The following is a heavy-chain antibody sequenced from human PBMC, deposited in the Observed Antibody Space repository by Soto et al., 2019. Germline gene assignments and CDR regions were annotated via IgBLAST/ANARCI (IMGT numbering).Heavy chain of an antibody. V-gene: IGHV1-2*02. D-gene: IGHD6-19*01. CDR3: GRGLGGGWYYFDY. CDR2: INPNSGNT. J-gene: IGHJ4*02. Sequence: EASVKVSCKASGYTFTGYYMHWVRQAPGQGLEWMGWINPNSGNTNYPQKFQGRVTMTTDTSTSTAYMELRSLTSDDTAVYYCGRGLGGGWYYFDYWGPGTLVTVSS. CDR1: GYTFTGYY.